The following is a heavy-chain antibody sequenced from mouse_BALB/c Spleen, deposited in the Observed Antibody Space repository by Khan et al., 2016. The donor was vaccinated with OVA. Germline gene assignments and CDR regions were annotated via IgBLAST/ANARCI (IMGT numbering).Heavy chain of an antibody. CDR1: GYSFTSHT. CDR2: INPRSGYT. V-gene: IGHV1-4*01. CDR3: ARHTTGYALDY. J-gene: IGHJ4*01. D-gene: IGHD2-12*01. Sequence: QVRLQQSGAELARPGASVKMSCKASGYSFTSHTMHWVKQRPGQGLEWLGYINPRSGYTNYNQKFNDKATLTADKSSSTAYMQLSSLTPKDSAVYYCARHTTGYALDYWGQGTSVTVSS.